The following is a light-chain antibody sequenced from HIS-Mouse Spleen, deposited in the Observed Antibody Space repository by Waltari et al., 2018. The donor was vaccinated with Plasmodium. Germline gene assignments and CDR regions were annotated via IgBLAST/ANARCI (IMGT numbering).Light chain of an antibody. CDR1: QGISSY. CDR2: AAS. J-gene: IGKJ4*01. Sequence: AIRMTQSPSSFSASTGDRVPITCRASQGISSYLAWYQQKPGKAPKRLIYAASTLQSGVPSRFSGSGSGTDFTLTISCLQSEDFATYYCQQYYSYLLTFGGGTKVEIK. V-gene: IGKV1-8*01. CDR3: QQYYSYLLT.